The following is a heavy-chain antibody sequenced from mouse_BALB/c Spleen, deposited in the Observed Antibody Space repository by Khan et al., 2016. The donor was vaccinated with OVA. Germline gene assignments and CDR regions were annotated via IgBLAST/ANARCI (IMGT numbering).Heavy chain of an antibody. Sequence: QVQLKQSGPGLVAPSQSLSITCTVSGFSLTDYGVSWIRQPPGKGLEWLAVIWGGGSTYYNSALKSRLSISKDTSKSQVFLKMNSLQTDDTAMYYCAKGVWSYYFALDYWSQGTSVTVSS. D-gene: IGHD2-10*02. CDR2: IWGGGST. V-gene: IGHV2-6-5*01. CDR1: GFSLTDYG. CDR3: AKGVWSYYFALDY. J-gene: IGHJ4*01.